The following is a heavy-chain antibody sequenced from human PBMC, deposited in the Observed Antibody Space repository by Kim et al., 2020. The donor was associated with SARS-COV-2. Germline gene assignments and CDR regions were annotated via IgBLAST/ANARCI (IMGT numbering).Heavy chain of an antibody. CDR3: AKDPHSYTAMVTEPPDY. V-gene: IGHV3-23*01. J-gene: IGHJ4*02. D-gene: IGHD5-18*01. Sequence: GKGRFTISRDNSKNTLYLPMNSLRAEDTAVYYCAKDPHSYTAMVTEPPDYWGQGTLVTVSS.